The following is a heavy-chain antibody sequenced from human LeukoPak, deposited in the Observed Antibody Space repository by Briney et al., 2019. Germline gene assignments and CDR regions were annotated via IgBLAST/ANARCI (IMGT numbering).Heavy chain of an antibody. CDR3: ARVVVPSYYYGSGSYYDY. D-gene: IGHD3-10*01. Sequence: SETLSLTCTVSGGSISSSSYYWGWIRQPPGKGLEWIGSIYYSGSTYYNPSLKSRVTISVDTSKNQFSLKLSSVTAADTAVYYCARVVVPSYYYGSGSYYDYWGQGTLVTVSS. CDR1: GGSISSSSYY. V-gene: IGHV4-39*07. J-gene: IGHJ4*02. CDR2: IYYSGST.